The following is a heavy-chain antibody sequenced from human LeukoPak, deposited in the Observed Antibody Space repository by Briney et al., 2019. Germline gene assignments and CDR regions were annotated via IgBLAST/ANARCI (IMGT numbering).Heavy chain of an antibody. CDR1: GFTFSAYA. CDR2: ISGDSANA. V-gene: IGHV3-23*01. J-gene: IGHJ4*02. Sequence: GGSLKLSCVASGFTFSAYAMSWVRQAPGKGLEWVSSISGDSANAYSADSVKGRLTISRDNSRNTLYLQMNSLRAEDTAVYYCVKGLEEGSGTRLLDYWGQGTLVTVSS. CDR3: VKGLEEGSGTRLLDY. D-gene: IGHD3-22*01.